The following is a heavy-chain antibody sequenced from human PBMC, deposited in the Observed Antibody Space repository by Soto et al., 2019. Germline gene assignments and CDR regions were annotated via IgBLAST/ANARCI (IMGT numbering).Heavy chain of an antibody. CDR2: ITPRSGTA. CDR1: GGIFRNYA. CDR3: ISGDNDSSGYCPFNT. V-gene: IGHV1-69*12. J-gene: IGHJ4*02. D-gene: IGHD3-22*01. Sequence: QVQLEQSGAEVKKPGSSVKVSCKSSGGIFRNYAINWVRQAPGQGLEWMGGITPRSGTAKYAQKFQDRATIIAEESTATGYMELNVLTSADTAVYFCISGDNDSSGYCPFNTWDRGTLVTVSS.